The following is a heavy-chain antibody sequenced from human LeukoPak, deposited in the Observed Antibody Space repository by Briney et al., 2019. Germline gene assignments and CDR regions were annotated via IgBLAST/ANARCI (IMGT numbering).Heavy chain of an antibody. J-gene: IGHJ4*02. Sequence: SETLSLTCSVSSFSFSTNYCWGWIRQPPGKGLEWIGTVCQSEITFYNPSLKSRVTISVDTSKNQFSLKLSSVTAADTAVYYCARVFPDTYNDFWSGYTFDYWGQGTLVTVSS. CDR3: ARVFPDTYNDFWSGYTFDY. CDR1: SFSFSTNYC. D-gene: IGHD3-3*01. V-gene: IGHV4-38-2*02. CDR2: VCQSEIT.